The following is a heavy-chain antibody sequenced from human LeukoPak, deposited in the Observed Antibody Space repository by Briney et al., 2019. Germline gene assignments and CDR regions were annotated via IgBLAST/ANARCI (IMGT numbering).Heavy chain of an antibody. V-gene: IGHV6-1*01. CDR3: EGTPTIPYYFDY. D-gene: IGHD3-9*01. J-gene: IGHJ4*02. Sequence: SQTLSLTCAISGDSVSSNSTAWNWIRQSPWRGLGWLGRTYYRSKWYNDYAVSVKSRITINPDTSKNQFSLQLNSVTPEDTAVYYCEGTPTIPYYFDYWGQGTLVTVSS. CDR1: GDSVSSNSTA. CDR2: TYYRSKWYN.